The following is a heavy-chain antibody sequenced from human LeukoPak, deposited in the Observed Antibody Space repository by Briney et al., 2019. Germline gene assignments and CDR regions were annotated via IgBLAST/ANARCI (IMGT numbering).Heavy chain of an antibody. Sequence: SGTLSLTCTVSGGPISSYYWSWIRQPPGKGLEWIGYIYYSGNTNYNPSLKSRVTISVDTSKNQFSLKLTSVTAADTVVYYCARSTSGTSGYWGQGTLVTVSS. CDR1: GGPISSYY. CDR2: IYYSGNT. J-gene: IGHJ4*02. D-gene: IGHD1-1*01. CDR3: ARSTSGTSGY. V-gene: IGHV4-59*01.